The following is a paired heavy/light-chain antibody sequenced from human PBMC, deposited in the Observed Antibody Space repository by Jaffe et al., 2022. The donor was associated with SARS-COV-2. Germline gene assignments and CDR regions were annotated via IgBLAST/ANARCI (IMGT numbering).Light chain of an antibody. V-gene: IGLV8-61*01. J-gene: IGLJ3*02. CDR2: NTD. CDR1: SGSVSTRYY. Sequence: QTVVTQEPSLSVSPGGTVTLTCGLTSGSVSTRYYPGWYQQTPGQSPRTLIYNTDTRSSGVPDRFSGSILGSKAALTITGAQAHDESDYYCILFMGGGIWVFGGGTKLTVL. CDR3: ILFMGGGIWV.
Heavy chain of an antibody. CDR2: IKPDGSEK. V-gene: IGHV3-7*03. D-gene: IGHD3-16*01. CDR1: GFSFSSFW. CDR3: ASGSYASYN. Sequence: EVQLVESGGGLVQPGGSLRLSCEVSGFSFSSFWMTWVRQAPGKGLEWVAQIKPDGSEKYYVDSVKGRFTISRDNAKNSLHLQMNSLRAEDTAVYYCASGSYASYNWGQGTLVTVSS. J-gene: IGHJ4*02.